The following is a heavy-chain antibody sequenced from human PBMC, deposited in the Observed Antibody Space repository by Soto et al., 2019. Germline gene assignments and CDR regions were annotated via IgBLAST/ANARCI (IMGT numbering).Heavy chain of an antibody. Sequence: GGSLRLSCAASGFTFSSYSMNWVRQAPGKGLEWVSSISSSSSYIYYADSVKGRFTISRDNAKNSLYLQMNSLRAEDTAVYYCARGDPSRSRAGRDIAVAANYYYYGMDVWGQGTTVTVSS. V-gene: IGHV3-21*01. J-gene: IGHJ6*02. CDR3: ARGDPSRSRAGRDIAVAANYYYYGMDV. CDR2: ISSSSSYI. D-gene: IGHD6-19*01. CDR1: GFTFSSYS.